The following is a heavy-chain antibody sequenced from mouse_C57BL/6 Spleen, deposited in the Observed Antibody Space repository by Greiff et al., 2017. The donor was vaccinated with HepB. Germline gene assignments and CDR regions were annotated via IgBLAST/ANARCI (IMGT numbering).Heavy chain of an antibody. J-gene: IGHJ4*01. Sequence: QVQLQQPGAELVKPGASVKMSCKASGYTFTSYWITWVKQRPGQGLEWIGDIYPGSGSTNYNEKFKSKATLTVDTSSSTAYMQLSSLTSEDSADYYCAKDYDNGDYAMDYWGQGTSVTVSS. D-gene: IGHD2-4*01. V-gene: IGHV1-55*01. CDR1: GYTFTSYW. CDR2: IYPGSGST. CDR3: AKDYDNGDYAMDY.